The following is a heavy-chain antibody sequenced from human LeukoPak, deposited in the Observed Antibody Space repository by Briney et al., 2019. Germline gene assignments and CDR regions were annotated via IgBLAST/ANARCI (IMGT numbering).Heavy chain of an antibody. CDR3: ARFASSSWYFFDY. D-gene: IGHD6-13*01. CDR2: MSPKTGDV. J-gene: IGHJ4*02. Sequence: ASVKVSCKASGYTFSNYDINWVRQATGQGPEWMGWMSPKTGDVGYAQKFQGRVSISRDTSTSTAYLELNSLISEDTAVYFCARFASSSWYFFDYWGQGTPVTVSS. CDR1: GYTFSNYD. V-gene: IGHV1-8*03.